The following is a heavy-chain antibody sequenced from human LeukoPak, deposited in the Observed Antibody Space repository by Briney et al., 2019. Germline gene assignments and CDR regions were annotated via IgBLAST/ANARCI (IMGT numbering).Heavy chain of an antibody. CDR2: IYYSGST. Sequence: SETLSLTCTVSGGSISSSSYYWGWIRQPPGKGLEWIGSIYYSGSTYYNPSLKSRVTISVVTSKNQFSLKLSSVTAADTAVYYCARNQLLYRRFDNWGQGTLVTVSS. D-gene: IGHD2-2*02. J-gene: IGHJ4*02. V-gene: IGHV4-39*01. CDR1: GGSISSSSYY. CDR3: ARNQLLYRRFDN.